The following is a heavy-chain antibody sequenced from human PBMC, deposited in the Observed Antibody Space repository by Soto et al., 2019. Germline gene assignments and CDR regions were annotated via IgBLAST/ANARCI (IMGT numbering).Heavy chain of an antibody. V-gene: IGHV3-74*01. CDR1: GFTFSSYW. D-gene: IGHD6-19*01. CDR3: AVAVAGPTAIGY. J-gene: IGHJ4*02. CDR2: INRDVSST. Sequence: EVQLVESGGGLVQPGGSLRLSCAASGFTFSSYWMHWVRQAPGKGLVWVSRINRDVSSTSYADSVKGQFTISRDNAKNTLYLQINSLRAEDTAVYYCAVAVAGPTAIGYWGQGTLVTVSS.